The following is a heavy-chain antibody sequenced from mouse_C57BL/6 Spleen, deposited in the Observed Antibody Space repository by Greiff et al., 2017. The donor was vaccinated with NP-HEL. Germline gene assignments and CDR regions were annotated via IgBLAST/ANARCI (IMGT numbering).Heavy chain of an antibody. CDR3: ARRYGSSYKYFDY. CDR2: ISSGGSYT. D-gene: IGHD1-1*01. CDR1: GFTFSSYG. J-gene: IGHJ2*01. Sequence: EVQGVESGGDLVKPGGSLKLSCAASGFTFSSYGMSWVRQTPDKRLEWVATISSGGSYTYYPDSVKGRFTISRDNAKNTLYLQMSSLKSEDTAMYYCARRYGSSYKYFDYWGQGTTLTVSS. V-gene: IGHV5-6*01.